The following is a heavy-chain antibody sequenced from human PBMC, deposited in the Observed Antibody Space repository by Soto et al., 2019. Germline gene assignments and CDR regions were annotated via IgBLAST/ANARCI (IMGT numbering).Heavy chain of an antibody. CDR3: ARDRGSDDPIDY. V-gene: IGHV3-33*01. Sequence: QVQLVESGGGVVQPGRSLRLSCGASGFTLSSYGMHWVRQAPGKGLEWVAVIWHDGSNKYYADSMKGRFTISRDNSKNTLYLQMNNLRVEDTVVYYCARDRGSDDPIDYWGQGTLVTVSS. J-gene: IGHJ4*02. D-gene: IGHD2-21*01. CDR2: IWHDGSNK. CDR1: GFTLSSYG.